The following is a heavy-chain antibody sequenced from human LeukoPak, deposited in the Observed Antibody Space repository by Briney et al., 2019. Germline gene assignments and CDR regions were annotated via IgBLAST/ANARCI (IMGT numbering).Heavy chain of an antibody. Sequence: ASVKVPCKASGYTFSSYGISWVRQAPGQGLEWMGWISAYNGNTNYAQMLQGRVTMTTDTSTSTAYMEVRSLRSDDTATYYCARDVGDIVTIPAAISVPWGQGTLVTVSS. V-gene: IGHV1-18*01. CDR1: GYTFSSYG. CDR3: ARDVGDIVTIPAAISVP. D-gene: IGHD2-2*01. J-gene: IGHJ5*02. CDR2: ISAYNGNT.